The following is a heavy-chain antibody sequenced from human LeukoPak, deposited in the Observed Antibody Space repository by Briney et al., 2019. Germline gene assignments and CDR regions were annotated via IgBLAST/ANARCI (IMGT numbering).Heavy chain of an antibody. CDR2: IYHSGST. V-gene: IGHV4-30-2*01. CDR3: ARRPRDWFDS. Sequence: EWIWYIYHSGSTYYNPSLKSRVTISVDRSKNQFSLKLSSVTAADTAVYYCARRPRDWFDSWGQGTLVTVSS. J-gene: IGHJ5*01.